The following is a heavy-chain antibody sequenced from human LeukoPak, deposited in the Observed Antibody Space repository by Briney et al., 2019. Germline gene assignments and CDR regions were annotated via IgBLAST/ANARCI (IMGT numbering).Heavy chain of an antibody. CDR3: ARDVGYDPLTDSYMDV. CDR1: GGSISSYY. CDR2: IYTSGST. V-gene: IGHV4-4*07. Sequence: SETLSLTCTVSGGSISSYYWSWIRQPAGKGLEWIGRIYTSGSTNYNPSLKSRVTMSVDTSKNQFSLKLSSVTAADTAVYFCARDVGYDPLTDSYMDVWGKGATVIVSS. J-gene: IGHJ6*03. D-gene: IGHD3-9*01.